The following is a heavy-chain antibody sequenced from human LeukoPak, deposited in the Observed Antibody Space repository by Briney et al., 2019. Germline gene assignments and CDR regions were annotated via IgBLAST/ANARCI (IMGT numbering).Heavy chain of an antibody. Sequence: GASVKVSCKASGYTFTSYGISWVRQAPGQGLEWMGWISAYNGATNYAQKLQGRVTMTTDTSANTAYMELRSLTSDDTAVYYYARSPSSSGWYADYWGLGTLVTVSS. CDR2: ISAYNGAT. CDR1: GYTFTSYG. J-gene: IGHJ4*02. V-gene: IGHV1-18*01. CDR3: ARSPSSSGWYADY. D-gene: IGHD6-19*01.